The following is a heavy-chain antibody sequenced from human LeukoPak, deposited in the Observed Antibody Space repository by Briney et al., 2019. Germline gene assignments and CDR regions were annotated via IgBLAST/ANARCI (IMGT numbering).Heavy chain of an antibody. J-gene: IGHJ4*02. D-gene: IGHD6-19*01. CDR1: GFTISNYS. CDR2: ISSSSSYI. V-gene: IGHV3-21*01. Sequence: GGSLRLSCAASGFTISNYSMNWVRQAPGKGLEWVSSISSSSSYIYYADSVKGRFTISRDNAKNSLYLQMNSLRAEDTAVYYCARRGYSSGPLDYWGQGTLVTVSS. CDR3: ARRGYSSGPLDY.